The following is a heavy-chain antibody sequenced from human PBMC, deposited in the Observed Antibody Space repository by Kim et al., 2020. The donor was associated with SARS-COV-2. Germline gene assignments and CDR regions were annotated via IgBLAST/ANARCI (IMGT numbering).Heavy chain of an antibody. CDR2: SSPSGDST. J-gene: IGHJ4*02. V-gene: IGHV3-23*01. CDR3: ARDDTITLVRGVFNY. Sequence: GGSLRLSCAASGFPFSNYAMTWVRQAPGKGLEWVSVSSPSGDSTYYADSVRGRFTISRDNSKNTLYLQMNSLRADDTAVYYCARDDTITLVRGVFNYWGQGTLVTVSS. D-gene: IGHD3-10*01. CDR1: GFPFSNYA.